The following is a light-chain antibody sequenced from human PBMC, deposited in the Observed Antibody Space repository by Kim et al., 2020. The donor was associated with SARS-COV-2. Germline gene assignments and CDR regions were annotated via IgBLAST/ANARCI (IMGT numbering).Light chain of an antibody. CDR2: ENN. Sequence: NFMLTQPHSVSESPGKTVTISCTRSSGSIASTNVQWYQQRPGTSPTAVILENNQRPSGVPDRFSGSIDGSSNSASLTISGLKTEDEADYYCQSFDSNIQVFGGGTQLTVL. V-gene: IGLV6-57*01. CDR1: SGSIASTN. J-gene: IGLJ3*02. CDR3: QSFDSNIQV.